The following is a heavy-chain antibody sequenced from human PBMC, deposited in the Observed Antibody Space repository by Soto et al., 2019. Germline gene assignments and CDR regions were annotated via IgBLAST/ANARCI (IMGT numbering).Heavy chain of an antibody. V-gene: IGHV3-30-3*01. Sequence: GGSLRLSCAASGFTFSSYAMHWVRQAPGKGLEWVAVISYDGSNKYYADSVKGRFTISRDNSKNTLYLQMNSLRAEDTAVYYCAREIAAAVDYWGQGTLVTVSS. D-gene: IGHD6-13*01. CDR3: AREIAAAVDY. J-gene: IGHJ4*02. CDR2: ISYDGSNK. CDR1: GFTFSSYA.